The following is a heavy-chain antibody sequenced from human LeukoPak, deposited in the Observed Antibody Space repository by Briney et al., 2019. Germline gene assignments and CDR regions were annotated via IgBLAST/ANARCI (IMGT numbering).Heavy chain of an antibody. D-gene: IGHD6-19*01. Sequence: SETLSLTRAVYGGSFSGYYWSWIRQPPGKGLEWVGEINHSGSTNYNPSLKSRVTISVDTSKNQFSLKLSSVTAADTAVYYCARDRRSSGWYSSRPYYFDYWGQGTLVTVSS. CDR2: INHSGST. CDR3: ARDRRSSGWYSSRPYYFDY. J-gene: IGHJ4*02. CDR1: GGSFSGYY. V-gene: IGHV4-34*01.